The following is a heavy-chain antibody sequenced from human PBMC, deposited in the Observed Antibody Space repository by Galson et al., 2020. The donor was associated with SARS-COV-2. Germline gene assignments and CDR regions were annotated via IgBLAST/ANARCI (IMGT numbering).Heavy chain of an antibody. CDR2: IYSSGNT. J-gene: IGHJ3*02. Sequence: SETLSLTCPVPDGSISSRSYYWGWIRQPPGRGLEWIGSIYSSGNTLYNPSLKSRVTIFVDTSKSQFSLRLRSVTAADTAVYYCASPIEMKYGSIEGAFDIWGQGTMVTVSS. D-gene: IGHD6-13*01. CDR1: DGSISSRSYY. CDR3: ASPIEMKYGSIEGAFDI. V-gene: IGHV4-39*01.